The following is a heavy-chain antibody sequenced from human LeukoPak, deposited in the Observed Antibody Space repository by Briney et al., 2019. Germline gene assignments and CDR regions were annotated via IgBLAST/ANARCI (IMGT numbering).Heavy chain of an antibody. Sequence: GGSLRLSCAASGFTFSSYWMHWVRQAPGKGLVWVSGISGSGSSTYYADSVKGRFTISRDNSKNTLYLQMNSLRAEDTAVYYCAKRGGYDLNGFDPWGQGTLVTVSS. D-gene: IGHD5-12*01. CDR2: ISGSGSST. V-gene: IGHV3-23*01. CDR3: AKRGGYDLNGFDP. CDR1: GFTFSSYW. J-gene: IGHJ5*02.